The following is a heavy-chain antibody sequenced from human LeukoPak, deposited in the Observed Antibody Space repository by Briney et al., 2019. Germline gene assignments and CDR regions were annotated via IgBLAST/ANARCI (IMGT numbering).Heavy chain of an antibody. CDR1: GFTFDGYA. Sequence: PAGSLTLSCAASGFTFDGYAMHWVRQVPGKGLEWVPGISWNSGSIGYADSVKGRFTISRDNAKNSLYLQMNSLRPEDTALYYCARSIAARRSFDYWGQGTLVTVSS. D-gene: IGHD6-6*01. V-gene: IGHV3-9*01. CDR3: ARSIAARRSFDY. J-gene: IGHJ4*02. CDR2: ISWNSGSI.